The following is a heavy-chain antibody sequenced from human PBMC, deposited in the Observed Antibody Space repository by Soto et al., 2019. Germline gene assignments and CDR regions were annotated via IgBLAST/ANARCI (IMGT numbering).Heavy chain of an antibody. CDR2: LDGDGNNK. Sequence: GGSLRLSCVASGFTFSSYWMHWVRQAPGKGLVWVSRLDGDGNNKGYADSAKGRVTISRDNAKNTLYLQMNSLRAEDTGIYYCARGGLHDINWPPPVGFESWGQGTLVTVSS. V-gene: IGHV3-74*01. CDR1: GFTFSSYW. CDR3: ARGGLHDINWPPPVGFES. D-gene: IGHD1-1*01. J-gene: IGHJ5*01.